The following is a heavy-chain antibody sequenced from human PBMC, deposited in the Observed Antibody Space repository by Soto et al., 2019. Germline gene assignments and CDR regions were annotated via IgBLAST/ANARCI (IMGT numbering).Heavy chain of an antibody. CDR1: GGSFSGYY. J-gene: IGHJ4*02. CDR2: INHSGST. CDR3: ARGDYYGSGSYYLFDY. Sequence: QVQLQQWGAGLLKPSETLSLTCAVYGGSFSGYYWSWIRQPPGKGLEWIGEINHSGSTNYNPSLKSRVTISVDTSKNQFSLKLSSVTAADTAVYYCARGDYYGSGSYYLFDYWGQGTLVTVSS. D-gene: IGHD3-10*01. V-gene: IGHV4-34*01.